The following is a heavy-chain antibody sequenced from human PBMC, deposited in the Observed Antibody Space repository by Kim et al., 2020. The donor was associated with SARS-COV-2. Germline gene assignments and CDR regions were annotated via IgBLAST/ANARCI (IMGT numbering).Heavy chain of an antibody. CDR2: MNPNSGNT. D-gene: IGHD6-19*01. CDR1: GYTFTSYD. Sequence: ASVKVSCKASGYTFTSYDINWVRQATGQGLEWMGRMNPNSGNTVYAQKFQGRVTMTRNTSISTAYMELSSLRSEDTAVYYCARFSSGWYGYYYYGMDVWGQGTTVTVSS. CDR3: ARFSSGWYGYYYYGMDV. V-gene: IGHV1-8*01. J-gene: IGHJ6*02.